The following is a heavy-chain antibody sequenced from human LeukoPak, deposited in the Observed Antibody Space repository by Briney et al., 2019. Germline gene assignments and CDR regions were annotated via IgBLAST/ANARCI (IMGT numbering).Heavy chain of an antibody. Sequence: PGGSLRLSCAASGFTFSSYAMSWVRQAPGKGLEWVSAISGSGGSTYYADSVKGRFTISRDNSKNTLYLQMNSLRAEDTAVYYCAKKYNPTYYYDSRGYWDAFDIWGQGTMVTVSS. CDR2: ISGSGGST. CDR3: AKKYNPTYYYDSRGYWDAFDI. D-gene: IGHD3-22*01. V-gene: IGHV3-23*01. CDR1: GFTFSSYA. J-gene: IGHJ3*02.